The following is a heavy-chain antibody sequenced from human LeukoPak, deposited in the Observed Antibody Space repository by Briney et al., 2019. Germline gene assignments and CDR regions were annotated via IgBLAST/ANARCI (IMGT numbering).Heavy chain of an antibody. CDR3: AKYCSGGNCYSGLY. CDR2: FSSSGGST. CDR1: GFTFSSYA. Sequence: PGGSLRLSCAASGFTFSSYAMTWVRQAPGKGLEWVSTFSSSGGSTYYADSVKGRFTISRDSSKNTLFLQMNSLRAEDTAAYYCAKYCSGGNCYSGLYWGQGTPVTVSS. V-gene: IGHV3-23*01. J-gene: IGHJ4*02. D-gene: IGHD2-15*01.